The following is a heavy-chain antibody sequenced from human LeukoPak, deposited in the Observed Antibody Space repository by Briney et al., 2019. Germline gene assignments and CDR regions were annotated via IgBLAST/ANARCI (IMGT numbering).Heavy chain of an antibody. D-gene: IGHD3-16*02. CDR3: ARSYYDYVWGSYPYFDY. Sequence: SETLSLTCTVSGGSISSYYWSWIRQPAGKGLEWIGRIYTSGSTNYNPSLKSRVTMSVDTSKDQFSLKLSSVTAADTAVHYCARSYYDYVWGSYPYFDYWGQGTLVTVSS. CDR1: GGSISSYY. J-gene: IGHJ4*02. CDR2: IYTSGST. V-gene: IGHV4-4*07.